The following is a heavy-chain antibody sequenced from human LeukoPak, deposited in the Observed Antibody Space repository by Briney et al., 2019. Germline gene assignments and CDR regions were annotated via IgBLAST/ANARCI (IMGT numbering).Heavy chain of an antibody. CDR1: GGSINSGDYY. Sequence: SQTLSLTCTVSGGSINSGDYYWNWIRQHPGKGLEWIGYIYYSGSTYYNPSLKSRVSMSVDTSKNQFSLKLGSVTAADTAVYYCAREPLMVRGFDPWGQGTLVTVSS. V-gene: IGHV4-31*03. D-gene: IGHD3-10*01. J-gene: IGHJ5*02. CDR3: AREPLMVRGFDP. CDR2: IYYSGST.